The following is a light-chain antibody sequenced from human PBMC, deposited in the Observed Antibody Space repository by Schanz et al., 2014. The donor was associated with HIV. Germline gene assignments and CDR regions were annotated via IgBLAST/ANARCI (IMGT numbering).Light chain of an antibody. V-gene: IGLV1-40*01. J-gene: IGLJ2*01. CDR2: GNN. CDR1: SSTIGAGYD. CDR3: QSYDSSLSGVL. Sequence: QSVLTQPPSVSGAPGQRITISCTGSSSTIGAGYDVHWYQQVPGTAPKLLISGNNNRPSGVPDRFSGSKSGTSASLAITGLQDEDEADYYCQSYDSSLSGVLFGGGTKLTVL.